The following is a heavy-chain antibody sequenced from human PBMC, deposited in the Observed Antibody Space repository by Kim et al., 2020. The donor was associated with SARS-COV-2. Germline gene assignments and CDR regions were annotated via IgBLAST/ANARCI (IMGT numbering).Heavy chain of an antibody. V-gene: IGHV3-30*18. CDR1: GFTFSSYG. J-gene: IGHJ4*02. Sequence: GGSLRLSCAASGFTFSSYGMHWVRQAPGKGLEWVAVISYDGSNKYYADSVKGRFTISRDNSKNTLYLQMNSLRAEDTAVYYCAKDADYYDSSGLGDPFGNLFDYWGQGTLVTVSS. CDR3: AKDADYYDSSGLGDPFGNLFDY. CDR2: ISYDGSNK. D-gene: IGHD3-22*01.